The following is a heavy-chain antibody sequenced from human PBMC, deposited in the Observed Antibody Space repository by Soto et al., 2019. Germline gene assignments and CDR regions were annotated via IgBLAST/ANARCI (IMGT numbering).Heavy chain of an antibody. Sequence: QVQLQQWGAGLLKPSETLSLTCAVYGGSFSGYYWSWIRQPPGKGLEWIGEINHSGSTNYNPSLTSRVTIPVDTSKNQFSLKLSSVTAADTAVYYCARLPVTTNWFDPWGQGTLVTVSS. V-gene: IGHV4-34*01. CDR1: GGSFSGYY. CDR3: ARLPVTTNWFDP. CDR2: INHSGST. D-gene: IGHD4-17*01. J-gene: IGHJ5*02.